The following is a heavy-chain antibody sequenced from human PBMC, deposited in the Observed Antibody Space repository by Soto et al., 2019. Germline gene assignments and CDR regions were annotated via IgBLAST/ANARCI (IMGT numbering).Heavy chain of an antibody. D-gene: IGHD2-2*01. J-gene: IGHJ6*02. CDR3: AKSLSTAVNYGLDV. CDR2: ISDDGDST. CDR1: GFTFSDNA. Sequence: GGSLRLSCGASGFTFSDNAMTWVRQAPGKGLEWVSSISDDGDSTYYADSVKGRFAVSRDNSKNTLFLHMNSLGAEDTAVYYCAKSLSTAVNYGLDVWGQGTSVTVYS. V-gene: IGHV3-23*01.